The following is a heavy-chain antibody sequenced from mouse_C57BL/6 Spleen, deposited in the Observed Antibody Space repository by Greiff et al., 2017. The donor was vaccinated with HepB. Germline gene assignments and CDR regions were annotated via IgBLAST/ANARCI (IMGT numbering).Heavy chain of an antibody. J-gene: IGHJ1*03. Sequence: QVQLQQPGAELVRPGSSVKLSCKASGYTFTSYWMDWVKQRPGQGLEWIGNIYPSDSETHYNQKFKDKATLTVDKSSSTAYMQLSSLTSEDSAVYYCARSSGDFHYGSSPPWYFDVWGTGTTVTVSS. CDR1: GYTFTSYW. CDR2: IYPSDSET. CDR3: ARSSGDFHYGSSPPWYFDV. V-gene: IGHV1-61*01. D-gene: IGHD1-1*01.